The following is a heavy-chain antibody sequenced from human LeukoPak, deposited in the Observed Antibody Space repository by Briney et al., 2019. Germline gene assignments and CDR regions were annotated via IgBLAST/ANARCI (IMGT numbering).Heavy chain of an antibody. CDR1: GFTFSSYS. CDR3: ARDHGYTY. CDR2: ISSTI. J-gene: IGHJ4*02. V-gene: IGHV3-48*02. D-gene: IGHD5-18*01. Sequence: GGSLRLSCAASGFTFSSYSMNWVRQAPGKGLEWVSYISSTIYYADSVKGRFTISRDNAKNSLYLLMNSLRDEDTAVYYCARDHGYTYWGQGTLVTVSS.